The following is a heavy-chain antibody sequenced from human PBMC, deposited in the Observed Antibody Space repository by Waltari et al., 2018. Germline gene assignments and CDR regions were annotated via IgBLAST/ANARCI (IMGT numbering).Heavy chain of an antibody. Sequence: EVQLVESGGGLVKPGGSLRLSCAASGFTFSSYSMNWVRQAPGKGLEWVSSISSSSSYIYYADSVKGRFTISRDNAKNSLYLQMNSLRAEDTAVYYCASSPLNDYGDYGVDPWGQGTLVTVSS. CDR1: GFTFSSYS. V-gene: IGHV3-21*01. CDR2: ISSSSSYI. D-gene: IGHD4-17*01. J-gene: IGHJ5*02. CDR3: ASSPLNDYGDYGVDP.